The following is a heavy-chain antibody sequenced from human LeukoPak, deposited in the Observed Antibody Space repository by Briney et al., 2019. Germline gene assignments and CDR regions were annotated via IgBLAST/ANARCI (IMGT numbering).Heavy chain of an antibody. CDR3: ARDKDYGDYWYFDL. D-gene: IGHD4-17*01. CDR1: GFTVSSNY. J-gene: IGHJ2*01. Sequence: GGSLRLSCAASGFTVSSNYMSWVRQAPGKGLEWVSVIYSGGSTYYADSVKGRFTISRDNSKNTLYLQMSSLRAEDTAVYYCARDKDYGDYWYFDLWGRGTLVTVSS. CDR2: IYSGGST. V-gene: IGHV3-53*01.